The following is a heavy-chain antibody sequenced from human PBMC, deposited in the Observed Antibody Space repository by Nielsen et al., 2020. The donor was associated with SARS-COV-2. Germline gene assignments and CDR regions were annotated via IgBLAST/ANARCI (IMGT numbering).Heavy chain of an antibody. V-gene: IGHV1-46*01. CDR2: INPGGGAT. D-gene: IGHD3-3*01. CDR1: GYTFSNYY. CDR3: ARGSFSRDIWSGTPLDY. Sequence: ASVKVSCKASGYTFSNYYMYWVRQAPGQGLEWLGMINPGGGATYYPRKFQGRVTMTMDTSTTTVHMELSSLRSDDTAVYFCARGSFSRDIWSGTPLDYWGQGTLFTVSS. J-gene: IGHJ4*01.